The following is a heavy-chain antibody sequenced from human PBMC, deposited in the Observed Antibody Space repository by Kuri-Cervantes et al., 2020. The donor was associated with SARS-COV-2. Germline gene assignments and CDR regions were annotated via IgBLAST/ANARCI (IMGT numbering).Heavy chain of an antibody. Sequence: SQTLSLTCDVSGGSFTYYYWSWIRQPPGKGLELIGEINDSGAANYDPSLKSRVTISVDMSRNQFSLRLTSVNAADTAVYFCARGSVPHSPPMGYWGQGTRVTGSS. D-gene: IGHD5-24*01. J-gene: IGHJ4*02. CDR3: ARGSVPHSPPMGY. V-gene: IGHV4-34*01. CDR2: INDSGAA. CDR1: GGSFTYYY.